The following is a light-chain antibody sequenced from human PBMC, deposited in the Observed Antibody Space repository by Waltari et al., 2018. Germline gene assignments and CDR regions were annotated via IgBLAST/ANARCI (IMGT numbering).Light chain of an antibody. V-gene: IGKV1-33*01. J-gene: IGKJ3*01. CDR1: QDISNY. Sequence: DFQMTQSPSSLSASVGDRVTITCQASQDISNYLNWYQQKPGKAPKTLFYEASNLETGVPSLFSGSGSGTDFPFTISSLQPEDIATYYCQQYDNLPLTFGPGTKVNIK. CDR2: EAS. CDR3: QQYDNLPLT.